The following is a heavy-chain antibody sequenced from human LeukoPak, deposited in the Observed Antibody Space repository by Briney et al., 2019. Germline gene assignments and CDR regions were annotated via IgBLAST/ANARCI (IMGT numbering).Heavy chain of an antibody. CDR2: IYSSGNT. J-gene: IGHJ5*02. CDR1: GGSVSSGTYY. CDR3: ARHSGLRSPFDP. V-gene: IGHV4-39*01. D-gene: IGHD3-3*01. Sequence: SETLSLTCTVSGGSVSSGTYYWSWIRQPPGRDLEWIGSIYSSGNTYYNPSLESRVTISVDTSKNQLSLKLTSATAADTSVYYCARHSGLRSPFDPWGQGTLVTVSS.